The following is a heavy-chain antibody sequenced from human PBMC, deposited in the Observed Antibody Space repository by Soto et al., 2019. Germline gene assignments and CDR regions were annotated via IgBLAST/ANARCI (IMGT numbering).Heavy chain of an antibody. J-gene: IGHJ5*02. V-gene: IGHV4-4*07. Sequence: LSEALSLTCSDTGGSISGYSCTWIRQPAGKGLEWIGRIYSSGTTKYNPSLKSRVTMSLDTSKNQFSLSLSSVTATDTAVYYCARGQRFSDWFDPWGPATLVTVSS. D-gene: IGHD3-3*01. CDR2: IYSSGTT. CDR3: ARGQRFSDWFDP. CDR1: GGSISGYS.